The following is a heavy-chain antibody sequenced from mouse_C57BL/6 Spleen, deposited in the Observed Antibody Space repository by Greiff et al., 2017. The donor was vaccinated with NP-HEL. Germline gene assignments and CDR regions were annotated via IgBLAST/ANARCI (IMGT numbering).Heavy chain of an antibody. V-gene: IGHV1-26*01. CDR3: ARGGYYERWYFDV. CDR2: INPNNGGT. CDR1: GYTFTDYY. J-gene: IGHJ1*03. Sequence: VQLQQSGPELVKPGASVKISCKASGYTFTDYYMNWVKQSHGKSLEWIGDINPNNGGTSYNQKFKGKATLTVDKSSSTAYMELRSLTSEDSAVYYCARGGYYERWYFDVWGTGTTVTVSS. D-gene: IGHD2-3*01.